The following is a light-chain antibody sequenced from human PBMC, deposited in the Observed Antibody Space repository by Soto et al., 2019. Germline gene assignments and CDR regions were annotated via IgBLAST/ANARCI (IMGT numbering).Light chain of an antibody. V-gene: IGLV2-14*01. Sequence: QSVLTQPASVSGSPGQSITISCTGTSSDVGGYNYVSWYQQHPGKAPKLMIYDVSNRPSGDSNRFSGSKSGNTASLTISGLQAEDEADYYCSSYTSSSTRVFGGGTKVTVL. CDR3: SSYTSSSTRV. J-gene: IGLJ2*01. CDR1: SSDVGGYNY. CDR2: DVS.